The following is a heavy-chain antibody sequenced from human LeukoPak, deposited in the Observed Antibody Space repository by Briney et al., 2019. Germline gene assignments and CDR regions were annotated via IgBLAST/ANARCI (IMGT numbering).Heavy chain of an antibody. CDR1: GGSISSSSYY. Sequence: SETLSLTCTVSGGSISSSSYYWGWIRQPPGKGLEWIGTFSYSGNTYYNPSLRGRVTISVDTSKNLFSLKLSSVTAADTAVYYCARHRAIYGGGDYWGQGTLVTVSS. V-gene: IGHV4-39*01. D-gene: IGHD4-23*01. J-gene: IGHJ4*02. CDR2: FSYSGNT. CDR3: ARHRAIYGGGDY.